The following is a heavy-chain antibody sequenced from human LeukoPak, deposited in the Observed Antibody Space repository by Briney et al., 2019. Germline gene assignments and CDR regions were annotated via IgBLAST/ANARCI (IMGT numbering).Heavy chain of an antibody. Sequence: GASVKVSFKASGYTFTINGISWVRQAPGQGLEGMGWISAYNGNTNYAQKLQGRVTITTDTSTSTAYMELRSLRSDDTAVYYCARNVGGTRGAPFDYWGQGTLVTVSS. V-gene: IGHV1-18*04. CDR3: ARNVGGTRGAPFDY. J-gene: IGHJ4*02. D-gene: IGHD1-26*01. CDR1: GYTFTING. CDR2: ISAYNGNT.